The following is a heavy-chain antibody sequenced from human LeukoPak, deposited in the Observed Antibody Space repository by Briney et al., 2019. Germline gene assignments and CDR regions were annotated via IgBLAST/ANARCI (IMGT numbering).Heavy chain of an antibody. CDR2: IKQDGSKK. Sequence: GGSLRLSCVPSGFPFSSYCMTWVRHAPGEGLEWVANIKQDGSKKPHVDSVRGRFTISRDNAKNSLYLQMNSLRAEDTAIYYCTRVGYIDEGIDYWGQGTLVTVSS. CDR1: GFPFSSYC. CDR3: TRVGYIDEGIDY. J-gene: IGHJ4*02. V-gene: IGHV3-7*04. D-gene: IGHD5-24*01.